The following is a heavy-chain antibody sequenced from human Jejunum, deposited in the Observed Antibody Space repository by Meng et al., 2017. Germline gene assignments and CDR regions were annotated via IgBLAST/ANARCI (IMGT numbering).Heavy chain of an antibody. Sequence: GESLKISCAASGFSFSNFAMSWVRQAPGKGLEWISGISGSGFNTNYADSVKGRFTISRDNSTNTLYLQVHSLRAADTAVYYCARKTNYYDIRGYYSYFDYWGQGTLVTVSS. CDR3: ARKTNYYDIRGYYSYFDY. V-gene: IGHV3-23*01. CDR2: ISGSGFNT. J-gene: IGHJ4*02. D-gene: IGHD3-22*01. CDR1: GFSFSNFA.